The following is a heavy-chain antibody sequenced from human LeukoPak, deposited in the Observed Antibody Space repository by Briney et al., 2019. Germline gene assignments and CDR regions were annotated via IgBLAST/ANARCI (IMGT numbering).Heavy chain of an antibody. CDR2: IYYSGST. CDR1: GGSISSYY. V-gene: IGHV4-59*01. Sequence: SETLSLTCTVSGGSISSYYWSWIRQPPGKGLEWIGYIYYSGSTNYNPSLKSRVTISVDTSKNQFSLKLNSVTAADTAVYYCARVPKYDFWSGYYWFDPWGQGTLVTVSS. J-gene: IGHJ5*02. D-gene: IGHD3-3*01. CDR3: ARVPKYDFWSGYYWFDP.